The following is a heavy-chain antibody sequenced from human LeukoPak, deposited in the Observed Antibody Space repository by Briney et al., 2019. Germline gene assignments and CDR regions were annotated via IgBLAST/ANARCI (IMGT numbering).Heavy chain of an antibody. CDR1: GYTFVTYG. Sequence: ASVKVSWKASGYTFVTYGINWVRQAPGQGPEWIGWISTYNGNTKYALKFHDRVTLTRDTSTTTAYMELKSLTSDDRAVYYWARASFDHWGQGTLVIVSS. V-gene: IGHV1-18*01. CDR2: ISTYNGNT. CDR3: ARASFDH. J-gene: IGHJ4*02.